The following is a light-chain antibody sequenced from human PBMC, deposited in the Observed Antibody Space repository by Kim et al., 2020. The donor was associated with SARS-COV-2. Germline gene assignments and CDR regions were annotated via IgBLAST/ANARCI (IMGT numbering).Light chain of an antibody. CDR1: KLGDKY. CDR2: QDS. Sequence: SYELTQPPSVSVSPGQTASITCSGDKLGDKYACWYQQKPGQSPVLVIYQDSKRPSGIPERFSGSNSGNTATLTISGTQAMDEADYYCQAWDSSKSDVVFGGGTQLTVL. CDR3: QAWDSSKSDVV. J-gene: IGLJ2*01. V-gene: IGLV3-1*01.